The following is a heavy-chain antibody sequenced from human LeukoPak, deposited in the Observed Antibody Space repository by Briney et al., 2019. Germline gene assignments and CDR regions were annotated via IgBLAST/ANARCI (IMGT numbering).Heavy chain of an antibody. D-gene: IGHD6-13*01. CDR2: INPNSGGT. J-gene: IGHJ4*02. CDR3: ARGDYSSSSGGDY. CDR1: GYTFTGYY. V-gene: IGHV1-2*02. Sequence: ASVKVSCKASGYTFTGYYMHWVRQAPGQGLEWMGWINPNSGGTNYAQRFQGRVTMTRDTSISTAYMELSRLRSDDTAVYYCARGDYSSSSGGDYWGQGTLVTVSS.